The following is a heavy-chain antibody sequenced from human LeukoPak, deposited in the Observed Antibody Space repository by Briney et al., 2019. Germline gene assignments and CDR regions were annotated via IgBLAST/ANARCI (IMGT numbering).Heavy chain of an antibody. CDR1: GFTFSSYA. D-gene: IGHD3-3*01. CDR2: ISGSGGNT. J-gene: IGHJ4*02. Sequence: GGPLRLSCVASGFTFSSYAMSWVRQAPGKGLEWVSTISGSGGNTYFADSVKGRFTISRDNSKNTLYLQMDGLRADDTAVYYCAKGKTGRFLEWLLFDHWGQGTLVTVSS. CDR3: AKGKTGRFLEWLLFDH. V-gene: IGHV3-23*01.